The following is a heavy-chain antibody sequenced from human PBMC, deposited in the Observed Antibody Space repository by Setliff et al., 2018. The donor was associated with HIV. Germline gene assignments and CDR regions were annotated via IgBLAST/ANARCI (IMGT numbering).Heavy chain of an antibody. D-gene: IGHD6-13*01. CDR2: IYTSGST. CDR1: GGSISSSNW. Sequence: SETLSLTCAVSGGSISSSNWWSWVRQPAGKGLEWIGHIYTSGSTNYNPSLKSRVTMSVDTSKNQFSLKLSSVTAADTAVYYCARGSSNTWYYYFDSWGQGALVTVSS. CDR3: ARGSSNTWYYYFDS. J-gene: IGHJ4*02. V-gene: IGHV4-4*02.